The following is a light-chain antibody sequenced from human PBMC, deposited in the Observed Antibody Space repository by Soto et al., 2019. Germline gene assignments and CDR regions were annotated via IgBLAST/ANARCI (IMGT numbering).Light chain of an antibody. CDR2: NNN. CDR1: NSNIGTNT. CDR3: AAWDDSLRGRL. Sequence: QSILTQPPSTSGTPGQMVTISCSGDNSNIGTNTVNWYRQVPGTAPQLLIYNNNQRPSGISGRFSGSKSGASASLAISGLQSEDEGDYYCAAWDDSLRGRLFGGGTKLTVL. V-gene: IGLV1-44*01. J-gene: IGLJ2*01.